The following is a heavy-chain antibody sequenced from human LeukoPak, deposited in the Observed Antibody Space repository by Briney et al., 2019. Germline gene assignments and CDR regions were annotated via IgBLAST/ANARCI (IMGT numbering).Heavy chain of an antibody. CDR3: ARDRRYCSGDNCYSGVDY. CDR2: MYSGGYT. J-gene: IGHJ4*02. CDR1: GLTVSANY. Sequence: HPGGSLRLSCVASGLTVSANYMTWFRQAPGEGLDWVSVMYSGGYTYYADSVKGRFTISRDNSKNTVYLQMNSLRVEDSAVYYCARDRRYCSGDNCYSGVDYWGQGTRVIVSS. V-gene: IGHV3-53*01. D-gene: IGHD2-15*01.